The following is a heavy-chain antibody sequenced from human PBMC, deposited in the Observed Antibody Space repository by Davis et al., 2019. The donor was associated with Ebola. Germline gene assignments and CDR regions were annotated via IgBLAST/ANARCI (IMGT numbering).Heavy chain of an antibody. CDR3: ARRGTSSWYAGWFDP. Sequence: MPGGSLRLSCTVSGGSISTGNYYWGWIRQPPGKGLEWLGSIFYTGNTYDNPSLRRRVTMSLDTSKGQFSLRLSSVTAADTAVYYCARRGTSSWYAGWFDPWGQGTLVTVSS. V-gene: IGHV4-39*01. J-gene: IGHJ5*02. CDR1: GGSISTGNYY. CDR2: IFYTGNT. D-gene: IGHD6-13*01.